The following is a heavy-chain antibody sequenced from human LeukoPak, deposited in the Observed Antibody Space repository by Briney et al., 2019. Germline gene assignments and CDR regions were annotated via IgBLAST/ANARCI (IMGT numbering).Heavy chain of an antibody. D-gene: IGHD5-18*01. CDR3: ARALDTAIAPYGY. Sequence: SVKVSCKASGGTFSSHAISWVRQAPGQGLEWMGRIIPILGIANYAQKFQGRVTITADKSTSTAYMELSSLRSEDTAVYYCARALDTAIAPYGYWGQGTLVTVSS. CDR1: GGTFSSHA. CDR2: IIPILGIA. J-gene: IGHJ4*02. V-gene: IGHV1-69*04.